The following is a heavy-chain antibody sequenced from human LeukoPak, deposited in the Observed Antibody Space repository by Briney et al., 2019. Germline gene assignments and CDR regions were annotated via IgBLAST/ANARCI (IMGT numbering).Heavy chain of an antibody. D-gene: IGHD3-10*01. Sequence: SETLSLTCTVSGGSISTYYWSWIRQPAGKGLEWIGYIYYSGSTNYKPSLKSRVTISVDTSKNQFSLKLSSVTAADTAVYYCARGGYYGSGNDFRFDPWGQGTLVTVSS. CDR2: IYYSGST. CDR1: GGSISTYY. V-gene: IGHV4-59*01. J-gene: IGHJ5*02. CDR3: ARGGYYGSGNDFRFDP.